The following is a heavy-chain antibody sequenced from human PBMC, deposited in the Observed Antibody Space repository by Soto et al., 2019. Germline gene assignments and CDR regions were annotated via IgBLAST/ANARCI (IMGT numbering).Heavy chain of an antibody. J-gene: IGHJ4*02. CDR3: ARDLSDSHSGSYYDY. V-gene: IGHV3-30*03. Sequence: GGSLILSCAFSGFRFSSYIMHWVRQAPGKGLEWVALISYDGSRQYYAYSVKGRFTMSRDNSKNTVDLQLNSRRSEDTGVYYCARDLSDSHSGSYYDYWGQGTLVTVSS. D-gene: IGHD3-10*01. CDR2: ISYDGSRQ. CDR1: GFRFSSYI.